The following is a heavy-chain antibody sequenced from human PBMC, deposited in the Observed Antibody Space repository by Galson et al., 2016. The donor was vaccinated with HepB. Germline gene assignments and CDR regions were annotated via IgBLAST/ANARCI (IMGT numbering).Heavy chain of an antibody. CDR3: ARGTKRFCSGSNCYPLDH. CDR2: ITDSGDDT. D-gene: IGHD2-15*01. V-gene: IGHV3-23*01. Sequence: SLRLSCAASGFTFSTYAMTWVRQAPGKGLEWVTVITDSGDDTHHADSVKGRFIMSRDNSKNTVYLQMNNLRDEDTAIYFCARGTKRFCSGSNCYPLDHWGQGTPVTVSS. J-gene: IGHJ4*02. CDR1: GFTFSTYA.